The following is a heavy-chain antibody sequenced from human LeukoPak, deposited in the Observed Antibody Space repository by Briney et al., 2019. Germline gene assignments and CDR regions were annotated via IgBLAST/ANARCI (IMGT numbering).Heavy chain of an antibody. CDR2: ISSNGGET. Sequence: GGSLRLSCAASGFIFSSYAMHWIRQSPGKGLEYVSAISSNGGETDYANFVKGRFTISRDNSKNTLYLQMGSLRADDMAVYYCARATWIQRWKLFDYWGQGTLVTVSS. V-gene: IGHV3-64*01. J-gene: IGHJ4*02. CDR3: ARATWIQRWKLFDY. CDR1: GFIFSSYA. D-gene: IGHD5-18*01.